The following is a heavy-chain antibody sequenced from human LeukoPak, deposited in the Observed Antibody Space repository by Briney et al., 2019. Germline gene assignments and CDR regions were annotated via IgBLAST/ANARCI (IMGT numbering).Heavy chain of an antibody. CDR3: AKDTYSSDWYLGYYYGMDV. CDR2: ISYDASYK. V-gene: IGHV3-30*18. CDR1: GFTFSSYS. D-gene: IGHD6-19*01. Sequence: GGSLRLSCAASGFTFSSYSMHWVRQAPGKGLEWVAVISYDASYKYYGDSVKGRFTISRDNSKSTLYLQMNSLRAEDTAVYYCAKDTYSSDWYLGYYYGMDVWGKGTTVTVSS. J-gene: IGHJ6*04.